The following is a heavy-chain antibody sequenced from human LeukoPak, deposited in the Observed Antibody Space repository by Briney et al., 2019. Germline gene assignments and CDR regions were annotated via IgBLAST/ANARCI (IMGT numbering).Heavy chain of an antibody. V-gene: IGHV1-8*03. CDR1: GYTFTSYD. CDR2: MNPNSGNT. D-gene: IGHD4-23*01. J-gene: IGHJ4*02. CDR3: ARRYGGNSGFSLDY. Sequence: ASVKVSCKXSGYTFTSYDINWVRQATGQGLEWMGRMNPNSGNTGYAQKFQGRVTITRNTSISTAYMELSSLRSEDTAVYYCARRYGGNSGFSLDYWGQGTLVTVSS.